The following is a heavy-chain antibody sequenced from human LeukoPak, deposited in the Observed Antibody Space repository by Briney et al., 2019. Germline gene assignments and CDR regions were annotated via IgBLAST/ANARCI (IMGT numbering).Heavy chain of an antibody. V-gene: IGHV3-23*01. CDR1: GFTFSSYV. CDR2: ISCSGGST. J-gene: IGHJ5*02. Sequence: PGGSLRLSCAASGFTFSSYVMSWVRPAPGKGLEWVSGISCSGGSTYYADSLKGRCTISRDNFQNTLYLQIHNLHVEDRAVYYCAKVSRRDWNLDWFDPWGQGTLVSVSS. D-gene: IGHD1-7*01. CDR3: AKVSRRDWNLDWFDP.